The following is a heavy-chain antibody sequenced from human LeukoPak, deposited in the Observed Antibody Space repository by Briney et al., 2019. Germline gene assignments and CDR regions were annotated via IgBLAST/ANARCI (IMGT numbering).Heavy chain of an antibody. CDR2: ISYDGSNK. CDR3: AKDLVDYGDPKHYLDY. Sequence: GGSLRLSCAPSGFTFSAYAMHWVRQAPGKGLEWVAVISYDGSNKYYADSVKGRFTISRDNSKNTLYLQMNSLRAEDTAVYYCAKDLVDYGDPKHYLDYWGRGTLVTVSS. V-gene: IGHV3-30*18. D-gene: IGHD4-17*01. CDR1: GFTFSAYA. J-gene: IGHJ4*02.